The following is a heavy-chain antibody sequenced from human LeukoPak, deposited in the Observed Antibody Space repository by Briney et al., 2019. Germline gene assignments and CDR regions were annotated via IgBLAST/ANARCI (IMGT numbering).Heavy chain of an antibody. J-gene: IGHJ6*03. CDR2: IYSGSST. CDR1: GFTVSSNY. Sequence: GGSLRLSYAASGFTVSSNYMSWVRQAPGKGLEWISVIYSGSSTSYADSVKGRFTISRDNSKNTLYLQMNSLRAEDTAVYYCARETPEGSSSWTHYYYYYYMDVWGKGTTVTVSS. CDR3: ARETPEGSSSWTHYYYYYYMDV. D-gene: IGHD6-13*01. V-gene: IGHV3-66*02.